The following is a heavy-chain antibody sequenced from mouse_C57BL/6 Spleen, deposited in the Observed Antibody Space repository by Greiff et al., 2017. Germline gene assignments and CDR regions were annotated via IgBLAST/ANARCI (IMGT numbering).Heavy chain of an antibody. D-gene: IGHD1-1*01. V-gene: IGHV1-64*01. Sequence: VQLQQPGAELVKPGASVKLSCKASGYTFTSYWMHWVKQRPGQGLEWIGMIHPNSGSTNYNEKFKSKATLTVDKSSSTAYMQLSSLTSEDSAVYYCARVTTVVAHWYFDVWGTGTTVTVSS. J-gene: IGHJ1*03. CDR3: ARVTTVVAHWYFDV. CDR1: GYTFTSYW. CDR2: IHPNSGST.